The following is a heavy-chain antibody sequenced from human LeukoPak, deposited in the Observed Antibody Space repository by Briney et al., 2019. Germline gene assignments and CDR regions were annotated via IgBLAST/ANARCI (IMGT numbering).Heavy chain of an antibody. V-gene: IGHV1-2*02. J-gene: IGHJ2*01. CDR1: GYTFTGYL. CDR3: ASSPEFTWYFDL. Sequence: GASVKVSCKASGYTFTGYLIHWVRQAPGQGLEWMGWISPDRGDTNYAPKFQGRVTMTRDTSIRTAYVEMSRLRSDDTAVYYCASSPEFTWYFDLWGRGTLVTVSS. CDR2: ISPDRGDT. D-gene: IGHD3-10*01.